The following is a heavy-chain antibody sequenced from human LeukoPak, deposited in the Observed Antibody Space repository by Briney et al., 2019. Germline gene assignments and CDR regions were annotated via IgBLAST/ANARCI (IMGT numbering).Heavy chain of an antibody. D-gene: IGHD2-2*01. CDR3: ASRESIVVVPAVMVGLFDP. CDR2: INHSGST. V-gene: IGHV4-34*01. J-gene: IGHJ5*02. CDR1: GGSFSGYY. Sequence: PSETLSLTCAVYGGSFSGYYWSWIRQPPGKELEWIGEINHSGSTDYNPSLKSRVTISVDTSKNQFSLKLSSVTAADTAVYYCASRESIVVVPAVMVGLFDPWGQGTLVTVSS.